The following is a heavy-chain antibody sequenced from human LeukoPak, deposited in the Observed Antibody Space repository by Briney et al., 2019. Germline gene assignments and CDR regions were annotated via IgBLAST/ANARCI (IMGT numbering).Heavy chain of an antibody. D-gene: IGHD3-10*01. Sequence: GGSLKISCKGPGYRFTSYWIGWVRQMPGKGLGGMGVIYPGVSDTRFSPSFQGQVTISADKSISTPSLQWSSLKASDTAMYYCARYGSGSYYNPCDYWGQGTLVTVSS. CDR1: GYRFTSYW. V-gene: IGHV5-51*01. CDR3: ARYGSGSYYNPCDY. CDR2: IYPGVSDT. J-gene: IGHJ4*02.